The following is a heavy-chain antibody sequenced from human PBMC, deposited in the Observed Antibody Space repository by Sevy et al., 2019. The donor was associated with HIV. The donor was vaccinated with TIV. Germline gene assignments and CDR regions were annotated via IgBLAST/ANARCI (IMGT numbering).Heavy chain of an antibody. D-gene: IGHD1-7*01. CDR3: ARGFGITGTTSWGWFDP. CDR1: GGSFSGYY. Sequence: SETLSLTCAVYGGSFSGYYWSWIRQPPGKGLEWIGEINHSGSTNYNPSLKSRVTISVDTSKNQFSLKLSSVTAADTAVYYCARGFGITGTTSWGWFDPWGQGTLVTVSS. V-gene: IGHV4-34*01. CDR2: INHSGST. J-gene: IGHJ5*02.